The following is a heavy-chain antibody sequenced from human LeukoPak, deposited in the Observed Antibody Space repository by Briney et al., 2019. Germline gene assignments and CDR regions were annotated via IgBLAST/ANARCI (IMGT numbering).Heavy chain of an antibody. CDR1: GGTFSSYA. J-gene: IGHJ5*02. D-gene: IGHD5-18*01. V-gene: IGHV1-69*04. CDR3: ASLPYVDTAMDERGSDIWFDP. CDR2: IIPILGIA. Sequence: GSSVKVSCKASGGTFSSYAISWVRQAPGQGLEWMGRIIPILGIANYAQKFQGRVTITADKSTSTAYMELSSLRSEDTAVYYCASLPYVDTAMDERGSDIWFDPWGQGTLVTVSS.